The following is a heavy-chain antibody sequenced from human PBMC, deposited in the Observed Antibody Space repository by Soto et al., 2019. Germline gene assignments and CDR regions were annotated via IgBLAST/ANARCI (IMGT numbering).Heavy chain of an antibody. Sequence: EVQLVESGGGLVKPGGSLRLSCAASGFRFSDYYMNWVRQAPGKGPEWVSSISSSNYIYYADSVKGRFTISRDNAKDSLYLQMDSLRAEDTAVYYCARDLRRFDYWGQGTLVTVSS. CDR2: ISSSNYI. CDR1: GFRFSDYY. CDR3: ARDLRRFDY. V-gene: IGHV3-21*01. J-gene: IGHJ4*02. D-gene: IGHD3-10*01.